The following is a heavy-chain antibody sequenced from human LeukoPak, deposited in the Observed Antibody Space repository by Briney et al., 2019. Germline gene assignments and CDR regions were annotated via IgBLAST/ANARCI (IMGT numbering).Heavy chain of an antibody. CDR1: GGSISSYY. J-gene: IGHJ4*02. V-gene: IGHV4-59*01. CDR2: IYYSGST. CDR3: ARAVGDGIDY. D-gene: IGHD2-21*02. Sequence: TSETLSLTCTVSGGSISSYYWSWIRQPPGKGLEWIGYIYYSGSTNYNPSLKSRVTISVGTSKNQFSLKLSSVTAADTAVYYCARAVGDGIDYWGQGTLVTVSS.